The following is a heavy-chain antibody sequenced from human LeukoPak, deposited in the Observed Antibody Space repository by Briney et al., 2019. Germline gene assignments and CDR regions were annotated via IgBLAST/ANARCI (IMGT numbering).Heavy chain of an antibody. CDR3: ARSSSGWEGGFDC. V-gene: IGHV3-7*01. J-gene: IGHJ4*02. Sequence: GGSLRLSCAASGFTFSSYWMSWVRQAPGKGLEWVANIKQDGSEKYYVDSVKGRFTISRDNAKNSLYLQMNSLRAEDTAVYYCARSSSGWEGGFDCWGQGTLVSVSS. D-gene: IGHD6-19*01. CDR2: IKQDGSEK. CDR1: GFTFSSYW.